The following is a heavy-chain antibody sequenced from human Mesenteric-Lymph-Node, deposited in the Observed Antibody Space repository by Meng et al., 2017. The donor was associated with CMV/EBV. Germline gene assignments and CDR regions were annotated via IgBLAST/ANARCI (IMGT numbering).Heavy chain of an antibody. D-gene: IGHD3-22*01. CDR3: ARAPTYYYDTWGYWNDY. CDR2: INHSGST. CDR1: GGSFSGYY. Sequence: YGGSFSGYYWSWIRQPPGKGLEWIGEINHSGSTNYNPSLKSRVTISIDTSKNQFSLNLTSVTAADTAVYYCARAPTYYYDTWGYWNDYWGQGTLVTVSS. V-gene: IGHV4-34*01. J-gene: IGHJ4*02.